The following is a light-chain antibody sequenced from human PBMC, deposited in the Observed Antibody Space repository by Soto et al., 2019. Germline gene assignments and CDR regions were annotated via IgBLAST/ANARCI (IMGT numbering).Light chain of an antibody. CDR1: ESISSY. CDR3: QKRSNWTLT. J-gene: IGKJ4*01. CDR2: DAS. Sequence: EIVLTQSPATLSLSPGERATLSCRASESISSYLAWYQQRPGQAPSLLISDASNRTTGIPARFSGSGSGTDFTLTIDNLEPEDFAVYYCQKRSNWTLTFGGGTKVEI. V-gene: IGKV3-11*01.